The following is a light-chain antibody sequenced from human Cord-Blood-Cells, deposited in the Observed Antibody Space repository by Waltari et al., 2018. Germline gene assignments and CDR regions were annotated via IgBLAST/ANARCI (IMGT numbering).Light chain of an antibody. V-gene: IGKV3-11*01. J-gene: IGKJ3*01. CDR2: DAS. Sequence: EIVLTQSPATLSLSPGERATLSCRASQSVSSYFAWYQQKPGQAPRLLIYDASNRATVIPARFSGSGSGTDFTLTISSLEPEDFAVYYCQQRSNWPPVFTFGPGTKVDIK. CDR1: QSVSSY. CDR3: QQRSNWPPVFT.